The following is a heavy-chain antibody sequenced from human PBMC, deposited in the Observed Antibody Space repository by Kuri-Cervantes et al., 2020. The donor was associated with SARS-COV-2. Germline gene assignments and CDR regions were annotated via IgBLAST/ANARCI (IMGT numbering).Heavy chain of an antibody. CDR2: IYYSGST. J-gene: IGHJ6*03. D-gene: IGHD2/OR15-2a*01. CDR1: GGSISSGDYY. CDR3: AKTPIGAHFTFYYMDV. V-gene: IGHV4-30-4*08. Sequence: SETLSLTCTVSGGSISSGDYYWSWIRQPPGKGLEWIGYIYYSGSTYYNPSLKSRVTISVDTSKNQFSLKLSSVTAADTAVYYCAKTPIGAHFTFYYMDVWGKGTTVTDSS.